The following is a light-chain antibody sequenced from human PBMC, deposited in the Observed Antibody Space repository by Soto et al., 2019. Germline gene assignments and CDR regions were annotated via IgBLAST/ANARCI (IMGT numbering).Light chain of an antibody. CDR3: GSYTSASTLV. J-gene: IGLJ1*01. V-gene: IGLV2-14*01. Sequence: QSVLTQPASVSGSPGQSITISCTGTSSDVGGYNYVSWYQQHPGKAPKLMIYEVSNRPSGVSNRFSGSKPGNTASLTISGLQAEDEADYYCGSYTSASTLVFGTGTKVTVL. CDR1: SSDVGGYNY. CDR2: EVS.